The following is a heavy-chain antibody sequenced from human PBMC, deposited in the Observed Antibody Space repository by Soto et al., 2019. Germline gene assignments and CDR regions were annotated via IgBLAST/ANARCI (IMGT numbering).Heavy chain of an antibody. CDR3: ATGLFREVGATRG. V-gene: IGHV1-24*01. Sequence: ASVKVSCKVSGYTLTELSMHGVVQSPGKGLEGMGGFDPEDGETIYAQKFQGRVTMTEDTSTDTAYMELSSLRSEDTAVYYCATGLFREVGATRGWGQGTLVTVSS. D-gene: IGHD1-26*01. CDR1: GYTLTELS. J-gene: IGHJ4*02. CDR2: FDPEDGET.